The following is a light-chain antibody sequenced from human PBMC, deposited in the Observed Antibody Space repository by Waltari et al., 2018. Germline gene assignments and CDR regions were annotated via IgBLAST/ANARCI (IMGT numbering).Light chain of an antibody. Sequence: QSVLTQPPSASGTPGQRVTIYCSGSSSNIGSNYVYWYQQVPGTAPKLLIYRNNQRPSGVPDRFSGSKSGTSASLAITGLRSDDEGDYYCAAWDDSLSGRVFGGGTKLTVL. CDR2: RNN. CDR3: AAWDDSLSGRV. V-gene: IGLV1-47*01. J-gene: IGLJ3*02. CDR1: SSNIGSNY.